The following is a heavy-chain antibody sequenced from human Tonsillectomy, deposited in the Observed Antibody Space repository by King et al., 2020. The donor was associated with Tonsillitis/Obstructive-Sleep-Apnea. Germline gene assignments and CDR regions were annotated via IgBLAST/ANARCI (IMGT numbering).Heavy chain of an antibody. CDR2: SRPNNGDT. D-gene: IGHD3-22*01. Sequence: QLVQSGAEVKKPGASVKVSCKASGYTFTSYDITWVRQAPGQGLEWMGWSRPNNGDTNYAQKLQDRVTMTSDTSTSTAYMELRSLRSDDTAVYYCARDYYDSSGYYHGYFQHWGQGTLVTVSS. J-gene: IGHJ1*01. V-gene: IGHV1-18*01. CDR3: ARDYYDSSGYYHGYFQH. CDR1: GYTFTSYD.